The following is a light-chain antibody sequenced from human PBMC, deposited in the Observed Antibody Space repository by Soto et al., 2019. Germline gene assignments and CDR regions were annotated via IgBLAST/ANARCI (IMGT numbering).Light chain of an antibody. V-gene: IGLV2-8*01. CDR2: DVT. J-gene: IGLJ3*02. CDR1: SSDVGTHGY. CDR3: MCYAGGNNWV. Sequence: QSALTQPLSASGSPGQSVTISCTGTSSDVGTHGYVSWYQQHAGKAPKLMIYDVTKRPSGVPDRFSGSKSANTASLTVSGLQAEDEADYDCMCYAGGNNWVFGGGTKQTVL.